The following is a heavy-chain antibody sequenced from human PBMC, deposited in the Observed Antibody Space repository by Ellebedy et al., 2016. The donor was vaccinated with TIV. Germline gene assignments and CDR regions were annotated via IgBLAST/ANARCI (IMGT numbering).Heavy chain of an antibody. D-gene: IGHD3-10*01. V-gene: IGHV3-30*02. J-gene: IGHJ4*02. CDR1: GFTFSSYG. CDR3: AKDGINWDNYGSGSYFDY. CDR2: IRYDGSNK. Sequence: GESLKISCAASGFTFSSYGMHWVRQAPGKGLEWVAFIRYDGSNKYYADSVKGRFTISRDKSKNTLYLQMNSLRAEDTAVYYCAKDGINWDNYGSGSYFDYWGQGTLVTVSS.